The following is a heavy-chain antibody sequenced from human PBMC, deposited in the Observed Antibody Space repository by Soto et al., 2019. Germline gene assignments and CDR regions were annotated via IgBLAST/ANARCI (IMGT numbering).Heavy chain of an antibody. D-gene: IGHD2-2*01. V-gene: IGHV1-18*01. CDR2: ISAYNGNT. Sequence: ASVKVSCKASGYTFTSYGISWVRQAPGQGLEWMGWISAYNGNTNYAQKLQGRVTMTTDTSTSTAYMELRSLRSDDTAVYYCARVDIRGYCISTSCPRDAFDIRGQGTTVIVSS. J-gene: IGHJ3*02. CDR3: ARVDIRGYCISTSCPRDAFDI. CDR1: GYTFTSYG.